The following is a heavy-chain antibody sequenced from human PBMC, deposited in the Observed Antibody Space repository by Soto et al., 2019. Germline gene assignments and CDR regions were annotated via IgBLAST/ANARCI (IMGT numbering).Heavy chain of an antibody. Sequence: QVQLVESGGGVVQPGRSLRLSCAASGFTFSSYAMHWVRQAPGKGLEWVAVISYDGSNKYYADSVKGRFTISRDNSKNTLYLQMNSLRAEDTAVYYCARDQGGLLLFGELYSAESPFDYWGQGTLVTVSS. CDR2: ISYDGSNK. D-gene: IGHD3-10*01. CDR3: ARDQGGLLLFGELYSAESPFDY. CDR1: GFTFSSYA. J-gene: IGHJ4*02. V-gene: IGHV3-30-3*01.